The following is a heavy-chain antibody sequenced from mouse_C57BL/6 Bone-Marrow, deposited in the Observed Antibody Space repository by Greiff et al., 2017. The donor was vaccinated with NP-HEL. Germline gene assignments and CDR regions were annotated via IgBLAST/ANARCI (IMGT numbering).Heavy chain of an antibody. CDR1: GFTFTDYY. CDR3: ARPLSTGSFDY. J-gene: IGHJ2*01. CDR2: IRNKANGYTK. Sequence: EVKLVESGGGLVQPGGSLSLSCAASGFTFTDYYMSWVRQPPGKALEWLGFIRNKANGYTKEYSASVKGRFTISRDNSQSILYLQMNALRAEDSATYYCARPLSTGSFDYWGQGTTLTVSS. V-gene: IGHV7-3*01. D-gene: IGHD4-1*02.